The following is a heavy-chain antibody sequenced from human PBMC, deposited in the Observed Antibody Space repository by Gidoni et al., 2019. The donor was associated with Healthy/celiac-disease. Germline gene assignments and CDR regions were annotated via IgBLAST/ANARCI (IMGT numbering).Heavy chain of an antibody. Sequence: QLQLQESGPGLVKPSETLSLTCTVAGGSISSSSYYWGWIRQPPGKGLEWIGSIYYSGSTYYNPFLKSRVTISVDTSKNQFSLKLSSVTAADTAVYYCASEYYYGSGSYYNYNWFDPWGQGTLVTVSS. CDR1: GGSISSSSYY. CDR3: ASEYYYGSGSYYNYNWFDP. V-gene: IGHV4-39*01. CDR2: IYYSGST. J-gene: IGHJ5*02. D-gene: IGHD3-10*01.